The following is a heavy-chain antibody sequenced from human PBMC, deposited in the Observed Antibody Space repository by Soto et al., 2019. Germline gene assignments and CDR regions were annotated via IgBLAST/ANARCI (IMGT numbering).Heavy chain of an antibody. CDR3: AKGRNYDYVWGSYLAH. J-gene: IGHJ4*02. V-gene: IGHV3-23*01. Sequence: PVGSLRLSCAASGFTFSSYAMSWVRQAPGKGLEWVSAISGSGGSTYYADSVKGRFTISRDNSKNTLYLQMNSLRAEDTAVYYCAKGRNYDYVWGSYLAHWGQGTLVTVSS. D-gene: IGHD3-16*01. CDR1: GFTFSSYA. CDR2: ISGSGGST.